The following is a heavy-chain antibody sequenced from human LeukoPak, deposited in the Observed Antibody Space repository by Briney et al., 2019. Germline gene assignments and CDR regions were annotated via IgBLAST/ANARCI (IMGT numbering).Heavy chain of an antibody. J-gene: IGHJ4*02. V-gene: IGHV4-4*09. CDR3: ARHDAGIAARPFDN. CDR2: IYTTGST. D-gene: IGHD6-6*01. Sequence: SETLSLTCTVSGSSIGTYSWSWIRQPPGKGLEWVGYIYTTGSTHYNPSLKSRVTMSLDTSKNQFSLKLSSVTAADTAVYYCARHDAGIAARPFDNWGQGTLVTVSS. CDR1: GSSIGTYS.